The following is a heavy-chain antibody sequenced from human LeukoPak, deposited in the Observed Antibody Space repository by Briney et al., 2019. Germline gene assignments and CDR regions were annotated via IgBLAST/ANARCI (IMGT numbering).Heavy chain of an antibody. V-gene: IGHV3-30*18. CDR3: AKDTPPPNYDSSGYIDY. CDR1: GFTFSSYG. D-gene: IGHD3-22*01. J-gene: IGHJ4*02. CDR2: ISYDGSNK. Sequence: GGSLRLSCAASGFTFSSYGMHWVRQAPGKGLEWVAVISYDGSNKYYADSVKGRFTISRDNSKNTLYLQMNSLRAEDTAVYYCAKDTPPPNYDSSGYIDYWGQGTLVTVSS.